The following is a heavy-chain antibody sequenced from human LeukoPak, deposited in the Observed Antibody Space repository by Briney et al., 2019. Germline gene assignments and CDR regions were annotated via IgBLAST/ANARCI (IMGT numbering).Heavy chain of an antibody. Sequence: PGRSLRLSCAASGFTFSSYGMHWVRQAPGKGLEWVAVIAYDGSNKYYADSVKGRFTISRDNSKNTLYLQMNSLRAEDTAVYYCAKDRLGGPVVITTYAFDIWGQGTMVTVSS. CDR3: AKDRLGGPVVITTYAFDI. CDR2: IAYDGSNK. D-gene: IGHD3-22*01. J-gene: IGHJ3*02. CDR1: GFTFSSYG. V-gene: IGHV3-30*18.